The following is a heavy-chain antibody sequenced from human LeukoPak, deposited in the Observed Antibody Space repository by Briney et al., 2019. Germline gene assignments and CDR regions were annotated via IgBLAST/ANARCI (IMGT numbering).Heavy chain of an antibody. V-gene: IGHV3-66*01. Sequence: SGGSLRLSCAASGFTVSSNYMSWVRQAPGKGLEWVSVIYSGGSTYYVDSVKGRFTISRDNSKNTLYLQMNSLRAEDTAVYYCARESYSGTDYYYGMDVWGQGTTVTVSS. CDR2: IYSGGST. CDR1: GFTVSSNY. J-gene: IGHJ6*02. CDR3: ARESYSGTDYYYGMDV. D-gene: IGHD1-26*01.